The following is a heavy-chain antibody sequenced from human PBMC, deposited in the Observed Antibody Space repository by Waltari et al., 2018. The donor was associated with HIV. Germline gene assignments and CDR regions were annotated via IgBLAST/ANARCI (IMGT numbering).Heavy chain of an antibody. CDR3: AKGTLNPLTTDY. V-gene: IGHV3-23*01. CDR1: GFTFSSYA. D-gene: IGHD4-17*01. J-gene: IGHJ4*02. Sequence: EVQLLESGGGLVQPGGSLRRSCAGSGFTFSSYAMSWVRQAAGKGLEWVSAICGDGGSTFYADSVKGRFTISRDNSKNTLYLQMNSLRAEDTAVYYCAKGTLNPLTTDYWGQGTLVTVSS. CDR2: ICGDGGST.